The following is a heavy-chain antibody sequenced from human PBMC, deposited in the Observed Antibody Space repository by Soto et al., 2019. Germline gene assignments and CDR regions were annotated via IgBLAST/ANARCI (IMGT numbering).Heavy chain of an antibody. Sequence: EVQLVESGRGLVQPGGSLRLSCAASGFTLSDYWMHWVRQPPGKGLVWVSRINTDGSSIIYADSVKGRFTVSRDNAKNTLYLQMHSLRDEDTAVYYCARGYYGMGVWGQGTTVTVSS. V-gene: IGHV3-74*01. CDR1: GFTLSDYW. J-gene: IGHJ6*02. CDR2: INTDGSSI. CDR3: ARGYYGMGV.